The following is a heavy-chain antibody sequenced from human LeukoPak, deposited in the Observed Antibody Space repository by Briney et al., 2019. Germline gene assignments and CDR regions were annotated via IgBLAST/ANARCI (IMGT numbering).Heavy chain of an antibody. V-gene: IGHV1-18*01. J-gene: IGHJ6*02. CDR3: ARARATKSGRYYYYYAMDV. Sequence: GASVKVSCKASGYTFTSNGISWVRQAPGQGLEWMGWISGYNGNTNYAQKLQGRVTMTTDTPTSTAYMELRSLRSDDTAVYYCARARATKSGRYYYYYAMDVWGQGTTVTVSS. CDR1: GYTFTSNG. CDR2: ISGYNGNT. D-gene: IGHD5-12*01.